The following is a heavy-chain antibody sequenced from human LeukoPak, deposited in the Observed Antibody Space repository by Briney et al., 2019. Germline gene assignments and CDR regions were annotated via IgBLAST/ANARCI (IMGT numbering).Heavy chain of an antibody. CDR3: ARDRLGGYGSADY. CDR1: GFTVSSNN. Sequence: GGSLRLSCAGSGFTVSSNNMNWARQAPGKGLEWVSTIYSGGSTYYADSVKGRFTISRDNSKNTLYLQMNSLRAGDTAVYYCARDRLGGYGSADYWGQGTLVTVSS. CDR2: IYSGGST. J-gene: IGHJ4*02. V-gene: IGHV3-66*01. D-gene: IGHD3-16*01.